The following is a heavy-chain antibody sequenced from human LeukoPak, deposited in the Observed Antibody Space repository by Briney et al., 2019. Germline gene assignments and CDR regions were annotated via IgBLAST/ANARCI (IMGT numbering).Heavy chain of an antibody. CDR3: ARDRVTAMVASWFDP. Sequence: ASVKVSCKASGGTFSNYAISWVRQAPGQGLEWMGWISAYNGNTNYAQKLQGRVTMTTDTSTSTAYMELRSLRSDDTAVYYCARDRVTAMVASWFDPWGQGTLVTVSS. CDR2: ISAYNGNT. D-gene: IGHD5-18*01. J-gene: IGHJ5*02. V-gene: IGHV1-18*01. CDR1: GGTFSNYA.